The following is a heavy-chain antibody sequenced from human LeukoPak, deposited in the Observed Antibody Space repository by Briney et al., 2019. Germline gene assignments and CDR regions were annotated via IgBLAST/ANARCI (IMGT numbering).Heavy chain of an antibody. D-gene: IGHD3-10*01. V-gene: IGHV4-30-2*01. CDR3: ARDIGVSYYYGSGGLTPSRYFDY. J-gene: IGHJ4*02. Sequence: SQTLSLTCTVSGGSISSGGYYWSWIRQPPGKGLEWIGYIYHSGSTYYNPSLKSRVTISVDRSKNQFSLKLSSVTAADTAVYYCARDIGVSYYYGSGGLTPSRYFDYWGQGTLVTVSS. CDR2: IYHSGST. CDR1: GGSISSGGYY.